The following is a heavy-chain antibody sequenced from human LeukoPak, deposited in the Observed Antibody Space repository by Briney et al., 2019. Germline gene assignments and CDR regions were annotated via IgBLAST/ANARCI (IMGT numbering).Heavy chain of an antibody. CDR2: INPNSCDT. CDR1: GYSFTGYY. J-gene: IGHJ1*01. Sequence: ASVKVSCKASGYSFTGYYMHWVRQAPGQGLEWMGWINPNSCDTNFAQKFQGRVTMTRDTSISTVYMELRRLRSDDTAVFYCARGYYDSSDFEYLQHWGQGTLVTVSS. V-gene: IGHV1-2*02. CDR3: ARGYYDSSDFEYLQH. D-gene: IGHD3-22*01.